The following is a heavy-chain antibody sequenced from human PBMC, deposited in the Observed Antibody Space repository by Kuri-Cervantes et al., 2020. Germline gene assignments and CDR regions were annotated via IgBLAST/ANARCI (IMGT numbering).Heavy chain of an antibody. CDR1: GYTFTSYY. CDR3: ARDPLRYFDWLPNLYYYYGMDV. Sequence: ASVKVSCKASGYTFTSYYMHWVRQAPGQGLEWMGIINPSGGSTSYAQKLQGRVTMTTDTSTSTAYMELRSLRSDDTAVYYCARDPLRYFDWLPNLYYYYGMDVWGQGTTVTVSS. CDR2: INPSGGST. J-gene: IGHJ6*02. D-gene: IGHD3-9*01. V-gene: IGHV1-46*01.